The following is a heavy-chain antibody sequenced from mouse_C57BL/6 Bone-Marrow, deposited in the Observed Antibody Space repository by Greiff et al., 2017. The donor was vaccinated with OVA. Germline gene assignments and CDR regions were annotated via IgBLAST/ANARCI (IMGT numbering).Heavy chain of an antibody. CDR3: ARGRFYDYDDGYYFDY. CDR1: GFNIKDYY. CDR2: IDPEDGET. V-gene: IGHV14-2*01. J-gene: IGHJ2*01. Sequence: VQLKESGAELVKPGASVKLSCTASGFNIKDYYMHWVKQRTEQGLEWIGRIDPEDGETKYAPKFQGKATITADTSSNTAYLQLSSLTSEDTAVYYCARGRFYDYDDGYYFDYWGQGTTLTVSS. D-gene: IGHD2-4*01.